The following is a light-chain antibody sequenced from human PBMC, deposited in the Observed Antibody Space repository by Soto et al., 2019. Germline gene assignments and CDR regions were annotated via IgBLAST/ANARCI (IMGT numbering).Light chain of an antibody. CDR3: QQRHMWPIT. CDR2: DAY. V-gene: IGKV3-11*01. CDR1: QSFRGL. Sequence: EVVFTDPPFTLSLSPWERAILACRASQSFRGLLAWYQQKPGQAPRLLIYDAYNRATGIPPRFSGSGSGTDFTLTISSLEPEDSAVYYCQQRHMWPITFGQGTRLEIK. J-gene: IGKJ5*01.